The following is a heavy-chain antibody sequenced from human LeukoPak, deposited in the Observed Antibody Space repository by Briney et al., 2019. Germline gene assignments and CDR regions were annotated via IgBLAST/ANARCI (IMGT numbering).Heavy chain of an antibody. J-gene: IGHJ4*02. CDR3: ARAAGAYSSGWSYVTRHFDY. CDR2: IYYSGIT. V-gene: IGHV4-61*08. D-gene: IGHD6-19*01. Sequence: PSQTLSLTCTVSGGSISSGDYYWSWIRQPPGKGLEWIGYIYYSGITNYNPSLKSRVTISVDTSKNQFSLKLSSVTAADTAVYFCARAAGAYSSGWSYVTRHFDYWGQGTLVTVSS. CDR1: GGSISSGDYY.